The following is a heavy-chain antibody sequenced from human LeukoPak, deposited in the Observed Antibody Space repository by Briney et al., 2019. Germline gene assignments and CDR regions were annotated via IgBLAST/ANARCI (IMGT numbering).Heavy chain of an antibody. Sequence: LTGGSLRLSCAASGFTFSLFAMHWVRQAPGKGLEWVSAISGSGGATYHADADSVKGRFTISRDNSKNALYLEINNLRAEDTAVYYYAKDGYNYDSSGHFDYWGQGTLVTVSS. D-gene: IGHD3-22*01. CDR2: ISGSGGAT. V-gene: IGHV3-23*01. J-gene: IGHJ4*02. CDR3: AKDGYNYDSSGHFDY. CDR1: GFTFSLFA.